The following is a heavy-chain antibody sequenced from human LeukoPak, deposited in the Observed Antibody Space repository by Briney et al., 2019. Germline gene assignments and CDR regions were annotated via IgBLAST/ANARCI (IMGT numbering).Heavy chain of an antibody. CDR1: GGSITNYY. V-gene: IGHV4-59*01. Sequence: SETLSLTCSVSGGSITNYYWNWIRQPPGKGLEWIGYIYYSGSTNYNPSLKSRVTISVDTSKNQFSLKLSSVAAADTAVYYCARDLVGYSYGPFDYWGQGTLVTVSS. CDR2: IYYSGST. CDR3: ARDLVGYSYGPFDY. J-gene: IGHJ4*02. D-gene: IGHD5-18*01.